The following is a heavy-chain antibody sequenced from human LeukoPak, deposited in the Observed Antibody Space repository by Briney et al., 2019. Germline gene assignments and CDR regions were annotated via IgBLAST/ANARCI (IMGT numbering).Heavy chain of an antibody. V-gene: IGHV1-69*02. CDR1: GGTFTSYT. J-gene: IGHJ4*02. CDR2: IIPILGIA. CDR3: ARWGSSGYYLDY. Sequence: ASVKVSCKASGGTFTSYTISWARQAPGQGLEWMGRIIPILGIANYAQKFQGRVTITADKSTSTAYMELSSLRSEDTAVYFCARWGSSGYYLDYWGQGTLVTVSS. D-gene: IGHD3-22*01.